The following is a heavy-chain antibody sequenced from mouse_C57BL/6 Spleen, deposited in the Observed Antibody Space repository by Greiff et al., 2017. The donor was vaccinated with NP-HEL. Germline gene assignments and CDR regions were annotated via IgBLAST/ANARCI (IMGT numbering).Heavy chain of an antibody. D-gene: IGHD2-5*01. CDR1: GYTFTSYW. CDR3: ARTEYSNFSYWYFDV. V-gene: IGHV1-61*01. J-gene: IGHJ1*03. CDR2: IYPSDSET. Sequence: VQLQQPGAELVRPGSSVKLSCKASGYTFTSYWMDWVKQRSGQGLEWIGNIYPSDSETHYNQKFKDKATLTVDKSSSTAYMQLSSLTSEDSAVYYCARTEYSNFSYWYFDVWGTGTTVTVSS.